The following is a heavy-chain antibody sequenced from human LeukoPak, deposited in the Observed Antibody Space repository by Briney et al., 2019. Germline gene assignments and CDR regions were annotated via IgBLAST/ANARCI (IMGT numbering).Heavy chain of an antibody. V-gene: IGHV4-39*01. CDR3: ARGILGSWYGWDNYYYGMDV. Sequence: SETLSLTCTVSGGSISSSSYYWGWIRQPPGKGLEWIVSIYYSGSTYYNPSLKSRVTISVDTSKNQFSLKLSSVTAADTAVYYCARGILGSWYGWDNYYYGMDVWGQGTTVTVSS. D-gene: IGHD6-13*01. CDR1: GGSISSSSYY. J-gene: IGHJ6*02. CDR2: IYYSGST.